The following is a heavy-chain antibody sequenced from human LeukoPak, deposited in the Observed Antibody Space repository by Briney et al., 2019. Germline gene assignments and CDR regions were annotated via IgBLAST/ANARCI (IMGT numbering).Heavy chain of an antibody. D-gene: IGHD1-26*01. CDR3: ARDRGGSYSFDY. Sequence: GGSLRLSCAASGFTVSSNYMSWVRQAPGKGLEWVSVIYRGGSTYYADSVKGRFTISRDNSKNTLYLQMNSLRAEDTAVYYCARDRGGSYSFDYWGQGTLVTVSS. CDR1: GFTVSSNY. V-gene: IGHV3-53*01. J-gene: IGHJ4*02. CDR2: IYRGGST.